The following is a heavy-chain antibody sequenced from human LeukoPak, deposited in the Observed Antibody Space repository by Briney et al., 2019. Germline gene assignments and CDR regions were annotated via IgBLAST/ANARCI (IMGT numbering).Heavy chain of an antibody. CDR2: IYYSGST. J-gene: IGHJ6*03. CDR3: ARSRYGNTNTNYYMDV. D-gene: IGHD2-2*01. Sequence: MPSQTLSLTCTVSGGSISSYFWSWIRQPPGKGLEWIGYIYYSGSTNYNPSLKSRVTISVDTSKNQVSLRLTSVTAADTALYYCARSRYGNTNTNYYMDVWGKGTTVTVSS. V-gene: IGHV4-59*01. CDR1: GGSISSYF.